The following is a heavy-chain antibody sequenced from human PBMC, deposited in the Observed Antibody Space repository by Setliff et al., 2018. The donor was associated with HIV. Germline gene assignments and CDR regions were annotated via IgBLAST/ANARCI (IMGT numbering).Heavy chain of an antibody. V-gene: IGHV1-69*05. J-gene: IGHJ2*01. D-gene: IGHD3-22*01. CDR3: ARGRRSDYYDSNGYLYYYFDL. CDR1: GGTFSSYG. CDR2: IIPIFGTT. Sequence: SVKVSCKTSGGTFSSYGVSWVRQAPGQGLQWMGGIIPIFGTTDYTQGFQGRVTITTDEPATTVYMELSSLRSDDTAVYYCARGRRSDYYDSNGYLYYYFDLWGRGTLVTVSS.